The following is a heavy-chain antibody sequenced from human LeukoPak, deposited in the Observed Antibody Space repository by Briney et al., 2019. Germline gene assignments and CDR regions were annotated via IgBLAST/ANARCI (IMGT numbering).Heavy chain of an antibody. Sequence: SETLSLTCTVSGGSISSSGYYWGWIRQPPGKGLEWIGSIYYSGSTYYNPSLKSRVTISVDTSKNQFSLKLSSVTAADTAVYYCARERFGELYLVYWGQGTLVTVSS. J-gene: IGHJ4*02. V-gene: IGHV4-39*02. CDR1: GGSISSSGYY. D-gene: IGHD3-10*01. CDR3: ARERFGELYLVY. CDR2: IYYSGST.